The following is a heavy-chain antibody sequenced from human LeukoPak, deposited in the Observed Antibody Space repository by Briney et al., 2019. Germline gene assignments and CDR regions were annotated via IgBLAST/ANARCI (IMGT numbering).Heavy chain of an antibody. J-gene: IGHJ4*02. V-gene: IGHV1-18*01. CDR3: ARDDTPIYSNSLYYFDH. Sequence: ASVKVSCKASGYTFTSYGISWVRQAPGQGLEWMGWISAYNGNTNYAQKLQGRVTMTTDTSTSTAYMELRSLRSDDTAVYYCARDDTPIYSNSLYYFDHWGQGTLVTVSS. CDR2: ISAYNGNT. D-gene: IGHD4-4*01. CDR1: GYTFTSYG.